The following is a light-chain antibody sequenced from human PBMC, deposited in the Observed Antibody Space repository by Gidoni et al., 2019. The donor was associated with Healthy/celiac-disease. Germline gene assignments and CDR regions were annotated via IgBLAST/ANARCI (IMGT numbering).Light chain of an antibody. CDR2: SNK. CDR3: AAWDDSLNGPV. CDR1: SSNIGSKT. J-gene: IGLJ3*02. V-gene: IGLV1-44*01. Sequence: QSVLTQPPPASGTPGQRVTISCSGSSSNIGSKTVNWYQQLPGTAPKLLIYSNKQRPSGVPDRFSGSKSGTSASLAISGLQSEDEADYYCAAWDDSLNGPVFGGGTKLTVL.